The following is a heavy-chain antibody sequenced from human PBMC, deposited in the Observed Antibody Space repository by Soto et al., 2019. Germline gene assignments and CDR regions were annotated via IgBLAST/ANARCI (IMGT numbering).Heavy chain of an antibody. CDR1: GFTFSTYS. V-gene: IGHV3-48*02. D-gene: IGHD3-22*01. CDR2: ISSSSTTI. CDR3: SRDDSTGYYVEVGDY. J-gene: IGHJ4*02. Sequence: EVQLVESGGGLVQPGGSLRLSCAASGFTFSTYSMNWVRQAPGKGLEWISYISSSSTTIYYADSVRGRFTISRDNAKSSLYLQMNSLRDEDTAVYYCSRDDSTGYYVEVGDYWGQGTLVTVPS.